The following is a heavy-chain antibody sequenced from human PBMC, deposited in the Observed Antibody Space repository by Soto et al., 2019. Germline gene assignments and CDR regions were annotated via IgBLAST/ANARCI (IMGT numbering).Heavy chain of an antibody. CDR2: IYYSGST. V-gene: IGHV4-31*03. D-gene: IGHD4-17*01. J-gene: IGHJ4*02. CDR1: GGSISSGGYY. CDR3: AATVTDRPYYFDY. Sequence: QVQLQESGPGLVKPSQTLSLTCTVSGGSISSGGYYWSWIRQHPGKGLEWIGYIYYSGSTYYNPSLKSRVXXSXDXXKNQFSLKLSSVTAADTAVYYCAATVTDRPYYFDYWGQGTLVTVSS.